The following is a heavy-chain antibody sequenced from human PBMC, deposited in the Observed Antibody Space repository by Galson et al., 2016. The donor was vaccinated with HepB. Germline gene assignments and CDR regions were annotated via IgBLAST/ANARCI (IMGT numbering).Heavy chain of an antibody. CDR1: GFTFSSYS. V-gene: IGHV3-21*01. CDR3: ARGDIVGAIFDY. Sequence: SLRLSCAASGFTFSSYSMNWVRQAPGKGLEWVSSISSSSSYIYYADSEKGRFTITRDNAKNSLYLQMNSLRAEDTAVYYCARGDIVGAIFDYWGRGTLVTVAS. D-gene: IGHD1-26*01. J-gene: IGHJ4*02. CDR2: ISSSSSYI.